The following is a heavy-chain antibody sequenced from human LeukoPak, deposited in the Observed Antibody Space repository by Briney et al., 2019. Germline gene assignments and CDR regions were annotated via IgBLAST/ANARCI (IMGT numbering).Heavy chain of an antibody. CDR1: GFSFDDFA. V-gene: IGHV3-9*01. J-gene: IGHJ4*02. D-gene: IGHD3-22*01. Sequence: GGSLRLSCAASGFSFDDFAMHWVRQAPGKGLEWVSGITWNGGTIDYADSVKGRFTISRDNAKNSLYLQMNSLRAEDTAVYYCARDQGSSGYYYPLTDFDYWGQGTLVTVSS. CDR3: ARDQGSSGYYYPLTDFDY. CDR2: ITWNGGTI.